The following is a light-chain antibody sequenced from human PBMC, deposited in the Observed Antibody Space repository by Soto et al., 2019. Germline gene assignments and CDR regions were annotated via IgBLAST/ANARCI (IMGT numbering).Light chain of an antibody. J-gene: IGKJ4*01. CDR2: GAS. CDR3: QQSSEWPPIT. V-gene: IGKV3-15*01. Sequence: EIVMTQSPATLSVSPGERYTLSCMASQSVSNNLAWYQQKPGQAPRLLIYGASTRATGIPARFSGSGSGTEFTLTISSLQSEDFAVYYCQQSSEWPPITFGGGTKVEIK. CDR1: QSVSNN.